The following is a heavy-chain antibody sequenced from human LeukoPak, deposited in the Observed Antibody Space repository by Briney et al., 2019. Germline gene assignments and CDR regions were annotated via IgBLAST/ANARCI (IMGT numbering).Heavy chain of an antibody. Sequence: GGSLRLSCAASGFTFSRSGVHWVRQAPGKGLEWVTFIGYDGSKIYYADSVKGRFTISRDNSKNTLYLQMNSLRPEDTAVYYCAKEGRGGFDIWGQGTMVTVSS. D-gene: IGHD3-16*01. V-gene: IGHV3-30*02. J-gene: IGHJ3*02. CDR2: IGYDGSKI. CDR1: GFTFSRSG. CDR3: AKEGRGGFDI.